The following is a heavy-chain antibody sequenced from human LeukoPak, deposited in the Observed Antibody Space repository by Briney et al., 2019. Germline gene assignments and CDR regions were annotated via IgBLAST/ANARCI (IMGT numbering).Heavy chain of an antibody. CDR2: INPNSGGT. Sequence: ASVKVSCKASGYTFTGYYMHWVRQAPGQGLEWMGRINPNSGGTNYAQKFQGRVTMTRDTSISTAYMELSRLRSDDTAVYYCARTGMGGNVWIDSWGQGTLVTVSS. J-gene: IGHJ5*01. CDR3: ARTGMGGNVWIDS. V-gene: IGHV1-2*06. D-gene: IGHD1-26*01. CDR1: GYTFTGYY.